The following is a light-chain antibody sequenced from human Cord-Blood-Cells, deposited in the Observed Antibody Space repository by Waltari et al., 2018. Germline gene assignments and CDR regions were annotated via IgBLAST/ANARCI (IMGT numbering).Light chain of an antibody. CDR3: CSYAGSSTFPYV. Sequence: QSALTQPASVSGSPGQSITISCTGTSSDVGSYNLVSWYQKHPGKAPKLMIYEGSKRPSGVSNRFSGSESGNTGSLTISGLQAEDEADYYCCSYAGSSTFPYVFGTGTKVTVL. J-gene: IGLJ1*01. CDR1: SSDVGSYNL. V-gene: IGLV2-23*03. CDR2: EGS.